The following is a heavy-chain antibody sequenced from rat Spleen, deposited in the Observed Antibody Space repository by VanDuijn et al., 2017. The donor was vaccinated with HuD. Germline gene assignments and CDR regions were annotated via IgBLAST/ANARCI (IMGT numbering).Heavy chain of an antibody. D-gene: IGHD1-4*01. CDR1: GFSLTSNG. V-gene: IGHV2S12*01. CDR2: ISSGGNT. J-gene: IGHJ3*01. CDR3: IRESLPGYNSHWFVY. Sequence: QVQVKESGPGLVQPSQTLSLTCTVSGFSLTSNGVSWVRQPPGKGLEWIAAISSGGNTYYNSALRSRLSISRDTSKSQVFLNMNSLQTEDTAIYFCIRESLPGYNSHWFVYWGQGTLVTVSS.